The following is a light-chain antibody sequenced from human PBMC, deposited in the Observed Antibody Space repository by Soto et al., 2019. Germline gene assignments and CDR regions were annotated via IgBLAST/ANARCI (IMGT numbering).Light chain of an antibody. CDR2: ANY. J-gene: IGLJ1*01. CDR3: AAWDDSLSGYV. Sequence: QSVLTQPPSASGTPGQSVTISCAGSSSNIGSNHAYWYQQLPRAAPKLLIYANYQRPSGVPGRFSGSKSGTSASLAISGLRSEDEADYYCAAWDDSLSGYVFGTGTKLTVL. V-gene: IGLV1-47*02. CDR1: SSNIGSNH.